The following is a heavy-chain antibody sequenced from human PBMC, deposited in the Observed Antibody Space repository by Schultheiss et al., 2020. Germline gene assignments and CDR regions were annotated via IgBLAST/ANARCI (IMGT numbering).Heavy chain of an antibody. CDR2: ISGSGGST. J-gene: IGHJ4*02. V-gene: IGHV3-23*01. CDR1: GFMFTDYY. Sequence: GGSLRLSCTASGFMFTDYYMSWVRQAPGKGLEWVSTISGSGGSTYYADSVKGRFTISRDNSKNTLYLQMSRLRVEDTAVYYCVRVPSVAAGTYHCDYWGQGTLVTVYS. D-gene: IGHD6-19*01. CDR3: VRVPSVAAGTYHCDY.